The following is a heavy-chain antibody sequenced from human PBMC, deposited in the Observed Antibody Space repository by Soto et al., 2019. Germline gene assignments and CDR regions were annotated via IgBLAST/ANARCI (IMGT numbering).Heavy chain of an antibody. CDR3: ARSTYYDILTGSYYYYAMDV. Sequence: PGGSLRLSCAASGFTFNIYAMSWVRQAPGKGLEWVSAVSGSGGSTYYADSVKGRFTISRDNSKNTLYLQLNSLRAEDTAVYYCARSTYYDILTGSYYYYAMDVWGQGTTVTVSS. J-gene: IGHJ6*02. V-gene: IGHV3-23*01. CDR1: GFTFNIYA. D-gene: IGHD3-9*01. CDR2: VSGSGGST.